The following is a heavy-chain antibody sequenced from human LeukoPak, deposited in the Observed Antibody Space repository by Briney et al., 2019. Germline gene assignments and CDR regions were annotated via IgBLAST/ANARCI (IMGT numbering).Heavy chain of an antibody. CDR3: ARAQFYYDSSGYHSSFDY. D-gene: IGHD3-22*01. Sequence: SETLSLTCAVYGGSFSGYYWSWIRQPPGKGLEWIGEINHGGSTNYNPSLKSRVTISVDTSKNQFSLKLSSLTAADTAVYYCARAQFYYDSSGYHSSFDYWGQGTLVTVSS. CDR1: GGSFSGYY. V-gene: IGHV4-34*01. J-gene: IGHJ4*02. CDR2: INHGGST.